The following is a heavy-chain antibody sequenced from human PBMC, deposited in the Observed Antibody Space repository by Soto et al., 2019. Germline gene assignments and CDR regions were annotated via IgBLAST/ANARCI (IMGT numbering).Heavy chain of an antibody. Sequence: QITLKESGPTLVKPTQTLTLTCTFSGFSLSTSVVGVGWIRQPPGKALEWLALIYWDDDKRYSPSLKSRLTITKDSSKNQVVLTMTNMDPLATATYYCAHRLIGYYYVSSFSNWLESWGQGTLVTVSS. J-gene: IGHJ5*01. CDR2: IYWDDDK. CDR1: GFSLSTSVVG. CDR3: AHRLIGYYYVSSFSNWLES. D-gene: IGHD3-22*01. V-gene: IGHV2-5*02.